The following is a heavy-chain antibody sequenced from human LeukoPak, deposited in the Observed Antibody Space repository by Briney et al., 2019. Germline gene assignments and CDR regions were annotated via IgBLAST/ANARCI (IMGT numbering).Heavy chain of an antibody. J-gene: IGHJ4*02. CDR1: GFTFSSYA. CDR3: AKGSGSTGYYYRYYFDY. CDR2: ISGSGGST. V-gene: IGHV3-23*01. D-gene: IGHD3-22*01. Sequence: GESLRLSCAASGFTFSSYAMSWVRQAPGKGLEWVSAISGSGGSTYYADSVKGRFTISRDNSKNTLYLQMNSLRAEDTAVYYCAKGSGSTGYYYRYYFDYWGQGTLVNVSS.